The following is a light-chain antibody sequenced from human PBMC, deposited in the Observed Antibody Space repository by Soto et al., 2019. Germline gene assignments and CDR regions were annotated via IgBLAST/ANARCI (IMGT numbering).Light chain of an antibody. Sequence: EIVLTQSPATLSLSPGERATLSCRASQSVSSSLAWYQKKPGQAPRLLIYDAYDRATGIPARFSGSGSGTDFSLTVSNLEPEDFAVYYCQQYSNWPLTFGGGTKVELK. CDR1: QSVSSS. CDR3: QQYSNWPLT. J-gene: IGKJ4*01. V-gene: IGKV3-11*01. CDR2: DAY.